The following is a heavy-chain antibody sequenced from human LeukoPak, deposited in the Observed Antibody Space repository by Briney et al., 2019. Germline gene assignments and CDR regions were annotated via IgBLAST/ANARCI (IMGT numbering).Heavy chain of an antibody. J-gene: IGHJ4*02. Sequence: SETLSLTCTVSGGSFSSDYWNWIRQPPGKGLEWIGFISDSGRTDSNPSLKSRLTMSLETSTNQFSLKLRSVTAADTAVYNCAREVSRGGGGFQIDYWGQGVLVTVSS. CDR2: ISDSGRT. CDR3: AREVSRGGGGFQIDY. CDR1: GGSFSSDY. V-gene: IGHV4-59*01. D-gene: IGHD2-15*01.